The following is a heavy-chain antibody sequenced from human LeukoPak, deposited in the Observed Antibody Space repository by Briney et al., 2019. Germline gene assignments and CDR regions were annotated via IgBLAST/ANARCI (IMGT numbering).Heavy chain of an antibody. CDR1: GGTFSGYD. CDR3: SSAAVRYYYYRMVV. V-gene: IGHV4-34*08. Sequence: SGTLSLTCAVYGGTFSGYDRGWVRQPPGKGLEWVGEINYSGSTKNNPPLMSGVTISVDTNKNQFSPMLSTVTAGDTAVCYCSSAAVRYYYYRMVVWGQGAKVTVSS. D-gene: IGHD2-2*02. CDR2: INYSGST. J-gene: IGHJ6*02.